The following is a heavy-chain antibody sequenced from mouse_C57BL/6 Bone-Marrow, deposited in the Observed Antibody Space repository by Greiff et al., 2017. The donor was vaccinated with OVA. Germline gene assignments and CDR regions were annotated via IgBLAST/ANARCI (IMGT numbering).Heavy chain of an antibody. CDR2: ILPGSGST. CDR1: GYTFTGYW. CDR3: ARDLYDGRSYGYFDV. Sequence: VQVVESGAELMKPGASVKLSCKATGYTFTGYWIEWVKQRPGHGLEWIGEILPGSGSTNYNEKFKGKATFTADTSSNTAYMHLSRLTTEDSAIYDCARDLYDGRSYGYFDVWGTGTTVTVSS. V-gene: IGHV1-9*01. J-gene: IGHJ1*03. D-gene: IGHD2-12*01.